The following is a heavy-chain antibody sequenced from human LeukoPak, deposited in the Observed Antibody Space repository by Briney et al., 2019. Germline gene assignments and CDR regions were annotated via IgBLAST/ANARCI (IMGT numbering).Heavy chain of an antibody. Sequence: SETLSLTCTVSGGSISSSSYYWGWIRQPPGKGLEWIGSIYYSGSTYYNPSLKSRVTISVDTSKNQFSLKLSSVTAADTAVYYCATRYCSSTSCYWDVWGQGTTVTVSS. J-gene: IGHJ6*02. V-gene: IGHV4-39*01. CDR1: GGSISSSSYY. CDR2: IYYSGST. D-gene: IGHD2-2*01. CDR3: ATRYCSSTSCYWDV.